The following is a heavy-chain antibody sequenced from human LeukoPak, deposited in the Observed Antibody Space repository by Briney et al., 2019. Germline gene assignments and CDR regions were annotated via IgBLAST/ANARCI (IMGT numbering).Heavy chain of an antibody. Sequence: SETLSLTCTVSGGSISSGGYYWSWIRQPPGKGLEWIGYIYHSGSTYYNPSLKSRVTISVDTSKNQFFLDLTSVTAADTAVYYCARSFTDNFFFENWGQGTLVTVSS. CDR2: IYHSGST. V-gene: IGHV4-30-2*01. D-gene: IGHD1-1*01. CDR3: ARSFTDNFFFEN. CDR1: GGSISSGGYY. J-gene: IGHJ4*02.